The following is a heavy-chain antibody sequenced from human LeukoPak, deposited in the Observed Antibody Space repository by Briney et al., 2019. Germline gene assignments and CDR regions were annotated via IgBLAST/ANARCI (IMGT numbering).Heavy chain of an antibody. D-gene: IGHD2-2*01. CDR3: ASPSSTSCYGPCYYYGMDV. Sequence: SVKVSCKASGGTFSSYAISWVRHAPGQGLEWMGRIIPILGIANYAQKFQGRVTITADKSTSTAYMELSSLRSEDTAVYYCASPSSTSCYGPCYYYGMDVWGQGTTVTVSS. CDR1: GGTFSSYA. V-gene: IGHV1-69*04. J-gene: IGHJ6*02. CDR2: IIPILGIA.